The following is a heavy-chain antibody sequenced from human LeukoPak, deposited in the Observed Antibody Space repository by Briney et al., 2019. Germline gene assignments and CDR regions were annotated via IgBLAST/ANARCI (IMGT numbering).Heavy chain of an antibody. CDR2: IHPGDSET. Sequence: GESLKISCKASGYRFTSYWIGWVRQMPARGLECMGIIHPGDSETGYSPSFQGQVTISADKSISTAYLQWSGLKASDTAMYYCARRLGATQPYFDFWGQGALVTVSS. CDR1: GYRFTSYW. D-gene: IGHD1-26*01. V-gene: IGHV5-51*01. J-gene: IGHJ4*02. CDR3: ARRLGATQPYFDF.